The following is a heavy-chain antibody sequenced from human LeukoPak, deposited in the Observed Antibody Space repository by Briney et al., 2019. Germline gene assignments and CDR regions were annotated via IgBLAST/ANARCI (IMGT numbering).Heavy chain of an antibody. CDR3: ARLYSSWYAFDI. CDR2: INADGRST. CDR1: GFTFSNYW. Sequence: TGGSLRLSCAASGFTFSNYWMNWVRHAPGKGLVWFARINADGRSTSYADSVKGRFTISRDNAKNTLYVQMNSLRAEDTAVYYCARLYSSWYAFDIWGQGTMVIVSS. J-gene: IGHJ3*02. V-gene: IGHV3-74*01. D-gene: IGHD6-13*01.